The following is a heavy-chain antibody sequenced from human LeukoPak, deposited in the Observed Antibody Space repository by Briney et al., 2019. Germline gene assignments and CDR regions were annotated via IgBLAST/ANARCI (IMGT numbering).Heavy chain of an antibody. CDR3: SRVVTTLRYFDWLPKDAFDI. CDR1: GYTFTGYY. D-gene: IGHD3-9*01. V-gene: IGHV1-2*02. CDR2: INPNSGGT. Sequence: GASVKVSCKAFGYTFTGYYMHWVRQAPGQGLEWMGWINPNSGGTNYAQKFQGRVTMTRDTSISTAYMELSRLRSDDTAVYYCSRVVTTLRYFDWLPKDAFDIWGQGTMVTVSS. J-gene: IGHJ3*02.